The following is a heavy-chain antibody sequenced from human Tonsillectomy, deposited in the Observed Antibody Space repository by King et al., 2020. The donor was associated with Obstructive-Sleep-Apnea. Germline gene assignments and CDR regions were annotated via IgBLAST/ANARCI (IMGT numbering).Heavy chain of an antibody. CDR2: INHSGST. CDR3: ARVVRKGFDY. Sequence: VQLQQWGAGLLKPSETLSLTCAVYGGSFSGYYWSWIRQPPGKGLEWIGEINHSGSTNYNPSLKSRVTISVDTSKNQFSLKLSSVTAADTAVYYCARVVRKGFDYWGQGNRVTVAS. CDR1: GGSFSGYY. V-gene: IGHV4-34*01. D-gene: IGHD2-15*01. J-gene: IGHJ4*02.